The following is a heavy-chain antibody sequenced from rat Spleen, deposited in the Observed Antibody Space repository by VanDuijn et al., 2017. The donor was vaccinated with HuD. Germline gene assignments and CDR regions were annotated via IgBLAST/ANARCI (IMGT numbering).Heavy chain of an antibody. V-gene: IGHV3-3*01. CDR1: GYSITSSYT. J-gene: IGHJ2*01. D-gene: IGHD1-12*02. Sequence: EVQLQESGPGLVKPSQSLSLTCSVTGYSITSSYTWNWIRKFPGNKLECMGYITGTGSTNYTPSLESRISITRDTSKNQFFLQVNSVTTEDTANYYCARRRYDGTYYLYWGQGVMVTVSS. CDR3: ARRRYDGTYYLY. CDR2: ITGTGST.